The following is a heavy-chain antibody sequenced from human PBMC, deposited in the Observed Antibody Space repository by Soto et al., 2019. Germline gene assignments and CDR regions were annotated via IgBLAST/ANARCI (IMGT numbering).Heavy chain of an antibody. V-gene: IGHV3-48*03. J-gene: IGHJ3*02. CDR2: ISSSGTI. CDR1: GFTFSGYE. D-gene: IGHD1-26*01. Sequence: QTGGSLRLSCAASGFTFSGYEMYWVRQAPGKGLEWVAYISSSGTILYGDSVKGRFTISRDNADNSLYLQMNSLTAEDTAVYYCTKEKSVMYRPSDAFDIWGRVTMLT. CDR3: TKEKSVMYRPSDAFDI.